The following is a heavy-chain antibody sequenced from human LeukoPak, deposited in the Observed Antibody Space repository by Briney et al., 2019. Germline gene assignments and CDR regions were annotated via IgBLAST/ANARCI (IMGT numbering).Heavy chain of an antibody. J-gene: IGHJ5*02. CDR2: IYYSGST. Sequence: SETLSLTCTVSGGSISSYYWSWIRQPPGKGLEWIGYIYYSGSTNYNLSLKSRVTISVDTSKNQFSLKLSSVTAADTAVYYCARRTRAYYYDSSGYFDPWGQGTLVTVSS. D-gene: IGHD3-22*01. CDR3: ARRTRAYYYDSSGYFDP. CDR1: GGSISSYY. V-gene: IGHV4-59*01.